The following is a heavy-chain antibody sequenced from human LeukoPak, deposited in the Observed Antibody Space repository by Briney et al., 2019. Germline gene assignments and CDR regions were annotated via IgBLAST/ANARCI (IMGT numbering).Heavy chain of an antibody. J-gene: IGHJ4*02. CDR2: ISYDGSNK. Sequence: GGSLRLSCAASGFTFSSYGMHWVRQAPGKGLEWVAVISYDGSNKYYADSVKGRFTISRDNSKNTLYLQMNSLRAEDTAVYYCARVLSKVRGVQPPFDCWGQGTLVTVSS. D-gene: IGHD3-10*01. CDR3: ARVLSKVRGVQPPFDC. V-gene: IGHV3-30*03. CDR1: GFTFSSYG.